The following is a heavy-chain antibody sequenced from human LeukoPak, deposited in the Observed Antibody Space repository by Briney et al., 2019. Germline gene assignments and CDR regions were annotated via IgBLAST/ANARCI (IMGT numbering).Heavy chain of an antibody. J-gene: IGHJ4*02. D-gene: IGHD5-18*01. Sequence: GESLKISCKGSGYSFISYWIGWVRQMPGKGLEWMGIIYPGDSGTRYSPSFQGQVTISADKSIRNAYLQWSSLKASDTAMYYCARGSSGYSYGFDYWGQGTLVTVSS. CDR1: GYSFISYW. V-gene: IGHV5-51*01. CDR2: IYPGDSGT. CDR3: ARGSSGYSYGFDY.